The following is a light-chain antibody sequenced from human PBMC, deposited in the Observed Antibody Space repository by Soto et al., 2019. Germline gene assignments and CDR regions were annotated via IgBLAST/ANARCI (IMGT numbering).Light chain of an antibody. CDR1: TGAVTSGHF. J-gene: IGLJ1*01. Sequence: QAVVTQEPSLTVSPGGTVTLTCGFSTGAVTSGHFPYWFQQKPGQAPRTLISDTSDKHSWTPARFSGSLLGGKAALTLSGAQSEDEADYYCLLFYSGAYVFGTGTQVTVL. V-gene: IGLV7-46*01. CDR2: DTS. CDR3: LLFYSGAYV.